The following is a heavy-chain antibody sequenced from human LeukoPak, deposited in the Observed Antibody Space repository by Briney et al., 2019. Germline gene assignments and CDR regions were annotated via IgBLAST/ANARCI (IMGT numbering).Heavy chain of an antibody. CDR1: GFTFSNYW. D-gene: IGHD2-8*01. J-gene: IGHJ3*02. CDR3: ARVLGCTNGVCHDAFDI. Sequence: GGSLRLSCATSGFTFSNYWMSWVRQAPGKGLERVANIKEDGGEKFHVDSVKGRFTISRDNAKKSLYLQMNSLRAEDTAVYFCARVLGCTNGVCHDAFDIWGQGTVVTVSS. V-gene: IGHV3-7*01. CDR2: IKEDGGEK.